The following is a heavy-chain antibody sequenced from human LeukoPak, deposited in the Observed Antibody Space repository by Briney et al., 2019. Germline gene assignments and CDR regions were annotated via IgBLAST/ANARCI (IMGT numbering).Heavy chain of an antibody. CDR3: ARFYYGSGSPPLDY. CDR2: ISSSGST. Sequence: SETLSLTCTVSGDSISSGSYHWTWIRQSAGKGLEWIGHISSSGSTKYNPSLKSRITISVDTSNNQFSLKLSSVTAADTAVYYCARFYYGSGSPPLDYWGQGTLVTVSS. CDR1: GDSISSGSYH. J-gene: IGHJ4*02. V-gene: IGHV4-61*09. D-gene: IGHD3-10*01.